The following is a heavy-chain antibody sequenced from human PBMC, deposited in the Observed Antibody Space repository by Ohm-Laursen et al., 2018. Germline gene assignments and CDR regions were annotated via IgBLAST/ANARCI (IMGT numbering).Heavy chain of an antibody. V-gene: IGHV1-18*01. J-gene: IGHJ4*02. D-gene: IGHD1-14*01. Sequence: ASVKVSCKASGYTFSDYGISWVRQAPGQGLEWMGWISVYNGRTNYMQKFQDRVTMTADAPTDTAYMELRSLRSDDTAVYYCARGDRTLDYWGQGTLVTVS. CDR2: ISVYNGRT. CDR3: ARGDRTLDY. CDR1: GYTFSDYG.